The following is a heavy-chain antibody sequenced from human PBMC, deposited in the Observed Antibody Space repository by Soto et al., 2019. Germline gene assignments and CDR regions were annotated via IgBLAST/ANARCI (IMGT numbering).Heavy chain of an antibody. Sequence: PSETLSLTCTVSGGSISNYYWSWIRQPPGKGLEWIAYIYYTGSTNYNPSLKRRGTISIDTSKSQFSLKLSSVTAADTAVYYCARGSTHYYYDSSGYFIDYWGQGTLVTVSS. D-gene: IGHD3-22*01. V-gene: IGHV4-59*01. J-gene: IGHJ4*02. CDR2: IYYTGST. CDR1: GGSISNYY. CDR3: ARGSTHYYYDSSGYFIDY.